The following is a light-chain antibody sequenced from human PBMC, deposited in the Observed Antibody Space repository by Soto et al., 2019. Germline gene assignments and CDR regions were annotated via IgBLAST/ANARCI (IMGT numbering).Light chain of an antibody. CDR3: QQYNNWTVT. Sequence: EIVMTQSPATLSVSPGERATLSCRASLSVSSNFAWYQQKPGQAPRLLIYDASTRATGIPARFSGSGSGTEFTLTISSLQSEDFAVYYCQQYNNWTVTFGGGTKVDIK. J-gene: IGKJ4*01. CDR2: DAS. CDR1: LSVSSN. V-gene: IGKV3-15*01.